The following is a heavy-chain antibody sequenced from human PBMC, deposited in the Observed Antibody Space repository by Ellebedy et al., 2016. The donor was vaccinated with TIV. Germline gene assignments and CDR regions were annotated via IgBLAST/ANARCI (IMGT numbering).Heavy chain of an antibody. J-gene: IGHJ4*02. D-gene: IGHD5-18*01. CDR1: GYTFTYRY. CDR3: ARGFARGYIYGYGDY. Sequence: AASVKVSCKASGYTFTYRYLHWVRQAPGQGLEWMGWINPNSGGTSYAQKFQGWVTMTRDTSISTAYMELTRLTSDDTAVYYCARGFARGYIYGYGDYWGQGTLVTVSS. V-gene: IGHV1-2*04. CDR2: INPNSGGT.